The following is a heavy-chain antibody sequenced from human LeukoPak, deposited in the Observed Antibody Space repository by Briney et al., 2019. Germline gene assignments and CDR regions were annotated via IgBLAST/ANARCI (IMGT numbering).Heavy chain of an antibody. J-gene: IGHJ4*02. Sequence: PGGSLRLSCAVSGFTVSLNSMSWVRQAPGKGLDWVSIISSDNNTHYADSVKGRFTVSRDNSKNTVFLQMNSLRAEDSAVYFCARDRLYNGLDFWGQGTLVTVSS. D-gene: IGHD5-12*01. CDR2: ISSDNNT. V-gene: IGHV3-53*01. CDR1: GFTVSLNS. CDR3: ARDRLYNGLDF.